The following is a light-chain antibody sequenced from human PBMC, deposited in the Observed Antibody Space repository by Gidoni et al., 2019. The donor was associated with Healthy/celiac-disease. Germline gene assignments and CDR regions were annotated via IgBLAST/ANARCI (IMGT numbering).Light chain of an antibody. Sequence: EIVMTQYPATLSVSPGERATLSCRDSQSVSSNLAWYQKKPCQATRLLIYGASTRAPGSPARFSGSGSGTEFTLTISSLQSEEFAVYYCQQYNNWPPLTFGGGTKVEIK. CDR3: QQYNNWPPLT. J-gene: IGKJ4*01. V-gene: IGKV3-15*01. CDR2: GAS. CDR1: QSVSSN.